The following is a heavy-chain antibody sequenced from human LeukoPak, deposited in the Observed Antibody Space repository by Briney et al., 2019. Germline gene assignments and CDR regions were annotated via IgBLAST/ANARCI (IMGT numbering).Heavy chain of an antibody. CDR2: ISYDGSNK. Sequence: GGSLRLSCAASGFTFSRYGMHWVRQAPGKGLEWVAVISYDGSNKYYADSAKGRFTISRDNSKNTLYLQMNSLRAEDTAVYYCAKDGDSSGWYYFDYWGQGTLVTVSS. CDR1: GFTFSRYG. J-gene: IGHJ4*02. CDR3: AKDGDSSGWYYFDY. D-gene: IGHD6-19*01. V-gene: IGHV3-30*18.